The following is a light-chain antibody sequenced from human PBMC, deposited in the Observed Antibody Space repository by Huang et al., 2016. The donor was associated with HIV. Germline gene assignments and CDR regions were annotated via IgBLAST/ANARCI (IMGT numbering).Light chain of an antibody. J-gene: IGKJ1*01. V-gene: IGKV3-15*01. Sequence: EIIMTQSPAILSVAPGDGATLSCRASQSVNSNLAWYQQMPCQAPTPPIYDASTRARGVPGRFRDSGSGTEFALTISTLQSEDFAIYHCQAYNHRPPCPCGQGTKV. CDR2: DAS. CDR1: QSVNSN. CDR3: QAYNHRPPCP.